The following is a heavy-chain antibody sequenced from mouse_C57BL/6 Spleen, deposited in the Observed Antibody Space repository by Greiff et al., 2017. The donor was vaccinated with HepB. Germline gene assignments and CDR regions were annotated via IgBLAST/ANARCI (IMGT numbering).Heavy chain of an antibody. CDR1: GYTFTSYW. CDR3: ARSGYYGTAMDY. J-gene: IGHJ4*01. D-gene: IGHD1-1*01. Sequence: VQLQQSGAELVKPGASVKMSCKASGYTFTSYWMDWVKQRPGQGLEWIGNIYPSDSETHYNQKFKDKATLTVDKSSSTAYMQLSSLTSEDSAVYYCARSGYYGTAMDYWGQGTSVTVSS. CDR2: IYPSDSET. V-gene: IGHV1-61*01.